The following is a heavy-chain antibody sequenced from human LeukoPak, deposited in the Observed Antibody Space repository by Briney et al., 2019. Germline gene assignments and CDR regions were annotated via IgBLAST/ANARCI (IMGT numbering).Heavy chain of an antibody. CDR1: GYTFTGYY. V-gene: IGHV1-2*02. J-gene: IGHJ4*02. CDR2: INPNSGGT. D-gene: IGHD3-3*01. CDR3: ARTYDFWSGSAYYFDY. Sequence: ASVKVSCTASGYTFTGYYMHWVRQAPGQGLEWMGWINPNSGGTNYAQKFQGRVTMTRDTSISTAYMELSRLRSDDTAVYYCARTYDFWSGSAYYFDYWGQGTLVTVSS.